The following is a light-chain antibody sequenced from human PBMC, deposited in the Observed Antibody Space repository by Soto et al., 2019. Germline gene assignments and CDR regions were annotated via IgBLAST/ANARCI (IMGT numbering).Light chain of an antibody. J-gene: IGKJ3*01. V-gene: IGKV3-20*01. CDR1: QSVNRGY. Sequence: EIVLTQSPGTLSLSPGERATLSCRASQSVNRGYLAWYQQRPGQGPRLLIYGVSARATGIPDRFSGSGSGTDFTLTINRLEPEDFAVYYCQQYSSSFTFGPGTKVDLK. CDR3: QQYSSSFT. CDR2: GVS.